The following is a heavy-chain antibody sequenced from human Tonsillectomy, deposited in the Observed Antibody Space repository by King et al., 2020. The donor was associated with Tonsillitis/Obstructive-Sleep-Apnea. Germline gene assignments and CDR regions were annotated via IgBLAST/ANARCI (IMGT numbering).Heavy chain of an antibody. CDR3: AKAMVQGIIITIFDY. CDR1: GITFSSYA. CDR2: ISGGGGST. D-gene: IGHD3-10*01. Sequence: VQLVQSGGDLVQPGGSLRLSCAASGITFSSYAMSWVRQAPGKGLEWVSTISGGGGSTYYADSVKGRFTISRDNSKNTLYLQMNSLRAEDTAGYYCAKAMVQGIIITIFDYWGQGTLVTVSS. V-gene: IGHV3-23*04. J-gene: IGHJ4*02.